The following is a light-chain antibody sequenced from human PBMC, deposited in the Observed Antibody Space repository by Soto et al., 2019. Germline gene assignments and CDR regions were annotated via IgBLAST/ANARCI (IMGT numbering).Light chain of an antibody. CDR2: LGS. CDR1: QSLLHSNGYNY. J-gene: IGKJ1*01. V-gene: IGKV2-28*01. CDR3: MQALQAPLT. Sequence: DIVVTQSPLSLPVTPGEPASISCRSSQSLLHSNGYNYLDWYLQKPGQSPQLLIYLGSNRASGVPDRFSGSESGTDFTLKISRVEAEDVGLYYCMQALQAPLTFGQGTKVDIK.